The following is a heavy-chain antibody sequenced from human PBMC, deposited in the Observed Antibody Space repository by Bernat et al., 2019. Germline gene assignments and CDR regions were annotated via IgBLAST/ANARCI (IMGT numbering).Heavy chain of an antibody. Sequence: QVQLVESGGGVVQPGRSLRLSCAASGFSFNNYAMHWVRQVPGKGLEWVAVIWYDGNNKYYADSVKGRFTISRDNSKNTLYLQMNSLGAEDTAVYYWARLGSSWSFDYWGQGTLVTVSS. V-gene: IGHV3-33*01. CDR2: IWYDGNNK. CDR3: ARLGSSWSFDY. CDR1: GFSFNNYA. J-gene: IGHJ4*02. D-gene: IGHD6-13*01.